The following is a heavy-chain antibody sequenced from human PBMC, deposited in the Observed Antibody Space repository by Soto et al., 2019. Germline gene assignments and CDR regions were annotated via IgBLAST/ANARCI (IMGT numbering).Heavy chain of an antibody. Sequence: GASVKVSCKDSGFTFTSSAVQWVRQARGQRLEWIGWIVVGSGNTNYAQKFQERVTITRDMSTSTAYMELISLRSEDTAVYYCAADRGRITIFGVVTNYYGMDVWGQGTTVTVSS. CDR1: GFTFTSSA. D-gene: IGHD3-3*01. V-gene: IGHV1-58*01. CDR3: AADRGRITIFGVVTNYYGMDV. CDR2: IVVGSGNT. J-gene: IGHJ6*02.